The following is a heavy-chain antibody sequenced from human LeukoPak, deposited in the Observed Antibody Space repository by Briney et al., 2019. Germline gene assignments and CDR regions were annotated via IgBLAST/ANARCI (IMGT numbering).Heavy chain of an antibody. J-gene: IGHJ5*02. V-gene: IGHV4-59*01. CDR2: IYYSGST. CDR1: GGSISSYY. Sequence: SETLSLTCTVSGGSISSYYWSWIRQPPGKGLEWIGYIYYSGSTNYNPSLKSRITISVDTSKNQFSLKLSSVTAADTAVYYCARDRSLGSWGQGTLVTVSS. CDR3: ARDRSLGS. D-gene: IGHD3-10*01.